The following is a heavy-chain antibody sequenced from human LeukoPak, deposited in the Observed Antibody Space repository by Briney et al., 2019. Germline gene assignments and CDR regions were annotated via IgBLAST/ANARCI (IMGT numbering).Heavy chain of an antibody. CDR3: GRDEDIPTYPNWIDT. Sequence: WASVKVSCKASGYNFFNSGITWVRQAPGQGPEWIGWVSTYTGNTNYAEKLQGRVTMTTDISTDTAYMELRSLISDDTAVYYCGRDEDIPTYPNWIDTWGQGTLATVSS. J-gene: IGHJ5*02. CDR1: GYNFFNSG. CDR2: VSTYTGNT. D-gene: IGHD2-2*03. V-gene: IGHV1-18*01.